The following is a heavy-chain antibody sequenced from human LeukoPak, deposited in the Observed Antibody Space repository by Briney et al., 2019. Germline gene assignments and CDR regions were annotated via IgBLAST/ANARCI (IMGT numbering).Heavy chain of an antibody. D-gene: IGHD6-13*01. CDR1: GFTFSSYA. CDR3: AKDLGVAAVGTVY. J-gene: IGHJ4*02. Sequence: GGSLRLSCAASGFTFSSYAMSWVRQAPGKGLEWVSAISVSGDSTYYTDSVKGWFTISRDNSKNTFYLQMNSLRAEDTAVYYCAKDLGVAAVGTVYWGQGTLVTVSS. V-gene: IGHV3-23*01. CDR2: ISVSGDST.